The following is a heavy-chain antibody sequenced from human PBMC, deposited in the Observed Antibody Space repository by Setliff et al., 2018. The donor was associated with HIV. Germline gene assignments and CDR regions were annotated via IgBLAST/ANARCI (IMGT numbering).Heavy chain of an antibody. CDR3: AREHRLCSGERCVLPDY. V-gene: IGHV5-51*01. Sequence: GESLKISCQASGYTLTNHWIGWVRQMPGEGLEWMAIIYPGDSDVRYNPSFQGQVTVSVDKSINTAYLQWSSLKASDTATYYCAREHRLCSGERCVLPDYWGQGTLVTVSS. J-gene: IGHJ4*02. CDR1: GYTLTNHW. D-gene: IGHD2-15*01. CDR2: IYPGDSDV.